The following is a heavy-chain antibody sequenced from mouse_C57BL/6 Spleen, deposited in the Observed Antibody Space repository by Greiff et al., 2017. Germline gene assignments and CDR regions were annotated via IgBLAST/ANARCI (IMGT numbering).Heavy chain of an antibody. V-gene: IGHV1-55*01. J-gene: IGHJ2*01. CDR1: GYTFTSYW. D-gene: IGHD2-4*01. Sequence: VQLQQPGAELVKPGASVKMSCKASGYTFTSYWITWAKQRPGQGLEWIGDIYPGSGSTNYNEKFKSKATLTVDTSSSTAYMQLSSLTSEDSAVYYCARWEYDYDGYVEYRGKGATLTVAS. CDR3: ARWEYDYDGYVEY. CDR2: IYPGSGST.